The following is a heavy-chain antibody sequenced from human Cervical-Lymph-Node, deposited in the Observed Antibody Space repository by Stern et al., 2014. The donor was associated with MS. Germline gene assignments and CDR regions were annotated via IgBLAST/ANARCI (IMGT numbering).Heavy chain of an antibody. J-gene: IGHJ5*02. CDR2: LHSSGSS. CDR1: GGSISSSGYY. D-gene: IGHD2-15*01. Sequence: QVQLVESGPGLVRPSETLSLTCTVSGGSISSSGYYRGWIRQPPGKGLEWIGSLHSSGSSHSNPSLKSRVTMSGDTSKNPFSLKLASVTAADTAVYYCARHYCGGASCYFTATPQYNWFDPWGQGTLVTVSS. CDR3: ARHYCGGASCYFTATPQYNWFDP. V-gene: IGHV4-39*01.